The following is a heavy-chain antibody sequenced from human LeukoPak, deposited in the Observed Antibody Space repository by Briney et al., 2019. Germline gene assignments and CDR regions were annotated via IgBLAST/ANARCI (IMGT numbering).Heavy chain of an antibody. V-gene: IGHV3-15*01. D-gene: IGHD6-19*01. Sequence: PGGSLRLSCAAPGFTFSNAWMSWVRQAPGKGLEWVGRIKSKTDGGTTDYAAPVKGRFTISRDDSKNTLYLQMNSLKTEDTAVYYCTTGIAVAEGFDYWGQGTLVTVSS. J-gene: IGHJ4*02. CDR3: TTGIAVAEGFDY. CDR2: IKSKTDGGTT. CDR1: GFTFSNAW.